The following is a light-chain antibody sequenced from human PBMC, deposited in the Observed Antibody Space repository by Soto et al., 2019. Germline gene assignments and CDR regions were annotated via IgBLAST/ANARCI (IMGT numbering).Light chain of an antibody. Sequence: EIVMTQSPATLSVSPGERATLSCRASQSVSSNLAWYQQKPGQAPRLLIYGASTRATGIPARFSGSGSGTEFTLTISSRQSEDFAIYYCQQADNWTFGQGTKVDIK. V-gene: IGKV3-15*01. CDR3: QQADNWT. CDR2: GAS. CDR1: QSVSSN. J-gene: IGKJ1*01.